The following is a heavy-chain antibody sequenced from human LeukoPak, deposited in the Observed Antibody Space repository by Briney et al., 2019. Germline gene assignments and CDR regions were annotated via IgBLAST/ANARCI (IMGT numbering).Heavy chain of an antibody. J-gene: IGHJ2*01. CDR1: GGSISSCY. V-gene: IGHV4-59*01. Sequence: SETLSLTCTVSGGSISSCYWSWIRQPPGKGLEWIGYIYYSGSTNYNPSLKSRVTISVDTSENQFSLKLSSVTAADTAVYYCARNVKYYYDSRGYYYYWYFDLWGRGTLVTVSS. CDR2: IYYSGST. CDR3: ARNVKYYYDSRGYYYYWYFDL. D-gene: IGHD3-22*01.